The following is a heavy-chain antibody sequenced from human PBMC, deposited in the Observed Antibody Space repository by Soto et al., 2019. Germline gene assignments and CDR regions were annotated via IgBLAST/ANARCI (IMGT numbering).Heavy chain of an antibody. V-gene: IGHV4-39*01. CDR1: GGSISSSSYY. J-gene: IGHJ5*02. D-gene: IGHD6-19*01. CDR3: ERSEGRIAVASYNWFDT. Sequence: PSETLSLTCTVSGGSISSSSYYLGWIRQPPGKGLEWIGSIYYSWSTYYNPSLKSRVTISVDTSNNQFSLKLSSVTAADTAVYYCERSEGRIAVASYNWFDTWGQGTLVSVCS. CDR2: IYYSWST.